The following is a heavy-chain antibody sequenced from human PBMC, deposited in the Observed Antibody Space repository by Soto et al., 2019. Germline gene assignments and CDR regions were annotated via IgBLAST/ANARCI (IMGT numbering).Heavy chain of an antibody. V-gene: IGHV3-33*01. CDR1: GFTFSSYG. Sequence: GGSLRLSCAASGFTFSSYGMHWVRQAPGKGLEWVAVIWYDGSNKYYADSVKGRFTVSRDNSKNTLYLQMNSLRAEDTAVYYCASDPGELSPWRQGTLVTVSS. CDR3: ASDPGELSP. CDR2: IWYDGSNK. J-gene: IGHJ5*02. D-gene: IGHD1-26*01.